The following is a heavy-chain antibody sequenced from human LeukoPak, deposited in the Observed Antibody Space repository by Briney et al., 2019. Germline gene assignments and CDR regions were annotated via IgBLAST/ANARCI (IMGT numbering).Heavy chain of an antibody. CDR3: ARGPDSGSYQFDAFDI. CDR2: ISSSSSYI. D-gene: IGHD3-10*01. J-gene: IGHJ3*02. Sequence: GGSLRLSCAAPGFTFSSYSMNWVRQAPGKGLEWVSYISSSSSYIYYAGSVKGRFTISRDNAKNSLYLQMNSLRAEDTAVYYCARGPDSGSYQFDAFDIWGLGTMVTVSS. V-gene: IGHV3-21*01. CDR1: GFTFSSYS.